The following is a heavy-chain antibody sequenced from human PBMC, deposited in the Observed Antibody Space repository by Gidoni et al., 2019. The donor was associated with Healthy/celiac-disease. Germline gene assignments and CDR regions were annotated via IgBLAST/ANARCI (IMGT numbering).Heavy chain of an antibody. D-gene: IGHD6-19*01. CDR1: GGTFSSYA. CDR2: IIPIFGTA. Sequence: QVQLVQSGAEVKKPGSSVKVSCKASGGTFSSYAISWVRQAPGQGLEWMGGIIPIFGTANYAQKFQGRVTITADESTSTAYMELSSLRSEDTAVYYCARERVVAGFPGNRPYGMDVWGQGTTVTVSS. CDR3: ARERVVAGFPGNRPYGMDV. V-gene: IGHV1-69*01. J-gene: IGHJ6*02.